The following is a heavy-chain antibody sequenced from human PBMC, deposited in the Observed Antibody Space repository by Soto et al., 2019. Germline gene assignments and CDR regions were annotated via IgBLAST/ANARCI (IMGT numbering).Heavy chain of an antibody. D-gene: IGHD1-1*01. J-gene: IGHJ4*02. CDR2: ITGSGRDT. CDR3: AKTGLDTSPSALDS. Sequence: GGSLRLSCTASGFTFRNNVLSWVRQAPGKGLDWVSGITGSGRDTYYADSVKGRFTISRDNSKNMVFLQMNSLRAEDTALYYCAKTGLDTSPSALDSWGPGTLVTVSS. V-gene: IGHV3-23*01. CDR1: GFTFRNNV.